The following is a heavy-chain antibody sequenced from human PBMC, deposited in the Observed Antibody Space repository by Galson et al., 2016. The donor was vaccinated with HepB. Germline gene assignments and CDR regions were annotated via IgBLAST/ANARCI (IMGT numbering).Heavy chain of an antibody. J-gene: IGHJ3*02. CDR1: GINFSPYW. CDR3: AREQRGGYYESNGRAGDI. CDR2: IKQDGSET. V-gene: IGHV3-7*03. D-gene: IGHD3-22*01. Sequence: SLRLSCAGAGINFSPYWMNWVRQAPGKGQEWVANIKQDGSETYYLDSVKGRFTISRDDVKNSVYLQMNSLRDEDTAVYHCAREQRGGYYESNGRAGDIWGLGTKVTVSS.